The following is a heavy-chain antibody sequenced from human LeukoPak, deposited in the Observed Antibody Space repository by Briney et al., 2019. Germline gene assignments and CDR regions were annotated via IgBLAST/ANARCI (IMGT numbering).Heavy chain of an antibody. Sequence: GGSLRLSCAASGFTFSSYSMNWVRQAPGKGLEWVSSISSSDTYIYHADSVKGRFTISRDNAKNSLYLQMNSLRAEDTAVYYCARTSMYYDSSGYSLHYYGMDVWGQGTTVTVSS. CDR2: ISSSDTYI. J-gene: IGHJ6*02. CDR3: ARTSMYYDSSGYSLHYYGMDV. CDR1: GFTFSSYS. D-gene: IGHD3-22*01. V-gene: IGHV3-21*01.